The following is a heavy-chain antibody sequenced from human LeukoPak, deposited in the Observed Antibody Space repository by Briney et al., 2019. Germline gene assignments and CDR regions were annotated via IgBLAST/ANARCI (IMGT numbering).Heavy chain of an antibody. Sequence: SGTLSLTCAVSGGSITSNNWWSWVRRPPGKGLEWIGEIFHSGTTNYNASLRNRVTISVDKSKNQFSLKLSSVTAADTAVYYCARDHDILTGYSPRHFDFWGQGTLVTVSS. CDR2: IFHSGTT. V-gene: IGHV4-4*02. CDR1: GGSITSNNW. CDR3: ARDHDILTGYSPRHFDF. D-gene: IGHD3-9*01. J-gene: IGHJ4*02.